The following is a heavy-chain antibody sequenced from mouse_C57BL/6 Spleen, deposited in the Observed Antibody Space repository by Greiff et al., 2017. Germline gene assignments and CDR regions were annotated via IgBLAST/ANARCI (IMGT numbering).Heavy chain of an antibody. Sequence: EVKLVESGGGLVKPGGSLKLSCAASGFTFSDYGMHWVRQAPEKGLEWVAYISRGSSTIYYADTVKGRFTISRDNAKNTLFLQMTSLRSEDTAMYYCARNYYGGSYDAMDYWGQGTSVTVSS. CDR1: GFTFSDYG. CDR3: ARNYYGGSYDAMDY. V-gene: IGHV5-17*01. CDR2: ISRGSSTI. D-gene: IGHD1-1*01. J-gene: IGHJ4*01.